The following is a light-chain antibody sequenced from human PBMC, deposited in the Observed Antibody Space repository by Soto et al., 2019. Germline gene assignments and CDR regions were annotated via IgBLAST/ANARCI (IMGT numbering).Light chain of an antibody. V-gene: IGLV2-14*01. CDR2: DVT. CDR3: SSSTSSGTLV. CDR1: SSDVGGYDY. J-gene: IGLJ3*02. Sequence: QSALTQPASVSGSPGQSITISCTGTSSDVGGYDYVSWYQQYPGKAPKLMIYDVTNWPSGASHRFSGSKSGNTASLTISGLQAEDEADYYCSSSTSSGTLVFGGGTQRTVL.